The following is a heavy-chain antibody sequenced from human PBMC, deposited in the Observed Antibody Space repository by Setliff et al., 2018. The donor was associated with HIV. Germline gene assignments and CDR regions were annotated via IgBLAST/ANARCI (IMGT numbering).Heavy chain of an antibody. J-gene: IGHJ6*03. V-gene: IGHV1-18*04. Sequence: GASVKVSCKASGYTFINFGITWVRQAPGQGLEWVGYISGYNGNTKYAQNVQGRVTMTTDTSTSTAYMELRSLRSADTAVYYCSKVSEHRTSSGSFYYYMDVWGEGTTVTVSS. CDR1: GYTFINFG. D-gene: IGHD6-6*01. CDR2: ISGYNGNT. CDR3: SKVSEHRTSSGSFYYYMDV.